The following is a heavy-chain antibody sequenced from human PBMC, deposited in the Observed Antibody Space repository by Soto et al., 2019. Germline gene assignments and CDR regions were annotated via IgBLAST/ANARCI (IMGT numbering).Heavy chain of an antibody. CDR3: ATDLGSGRSP. D-gene: IGHD6-25*01. CDR1: GYSFTDSH. J-gene: IGHJ5*02. V-gene: IGHV1-2*02. CDR2: IAPSSGGT. Sequence: ASVKVSCKTYGYSFTDSHPHWVRQAPGQGLEWMGWIAPSSGGTKFARKFQGRLTMTRDTSISTAYTELSSLGSDDTAVYFCATDLGSGRSPWGQGTLVTVSS.